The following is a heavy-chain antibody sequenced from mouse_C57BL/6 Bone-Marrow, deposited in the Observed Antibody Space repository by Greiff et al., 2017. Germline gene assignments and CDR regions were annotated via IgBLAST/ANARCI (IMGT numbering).Heavy chain of an antibody. CDR2: IYPGSGST. CDR3: ARGDSGSSYGFAY. CDR1: GYTFTSYW. V-gene: IGHV1-55*01. J-gene: IGHJ3*01. Sequence: VQLQQSGAELVKPGASVKMSCKASGYTFTSYWITWVKQRPGQGLEWIGDIYPGSGSTNYNEKFKGKATLTVDTSSSTAYMQLSSLTSENSAVYDCARGDSGSSYGFAYWGQGTLVTVSA. D-gene: IGHD1-1*01.